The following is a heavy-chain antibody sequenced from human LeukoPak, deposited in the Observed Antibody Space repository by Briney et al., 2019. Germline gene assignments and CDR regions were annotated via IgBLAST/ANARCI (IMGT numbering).Heavy chain of an antibody. D-gene: IGHD4-17*01. CDR1: GFTFSSYE. Sequence: GGSLRLSCAASGFTFSSYEMNWVRQAPGKGLEWVSYISSSGSTIYYADSVKGRFTISRDNAKNSLYLQMNSLRAEDTAVYYCARVNLGTVTTELYYYYYYYMDVWGKGTTVTISS. CDR2: ISSSGSTI. CDR3: ARVNLGTVTTELYYYYYYYMDV. J-gene: IGHJ6*03. V-gene: IGHV3-48*03.